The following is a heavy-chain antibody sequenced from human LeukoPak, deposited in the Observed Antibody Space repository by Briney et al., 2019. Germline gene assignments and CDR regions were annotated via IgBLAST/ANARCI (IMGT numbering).Heavy chain of an antibody. CDR2: ISSSGSTI. Sequence: PGGSLRLSCAASGFTFSDYYMSWIRQAPGKGLEWVSYISSSGSTIYYADSVKGRFTISRDNAKNSLYLQMNSLRAEDTAVYYCARISTYCSSTSCYNLIFRGYYYMDVWGKGTTVTISS. CDR1: GFTFSDYY. V-gene: IGHV3-11*04. J-gene: IGHJ6*03. CDR3: ARISTYCSSTSCYNLIFRGYYYMDV. D-gene: IGHD2-2*02.